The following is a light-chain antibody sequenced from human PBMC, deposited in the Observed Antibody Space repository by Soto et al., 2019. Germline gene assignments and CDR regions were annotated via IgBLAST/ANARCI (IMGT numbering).Light chain of an antibody. J-gene: IGKJ5*01. CDR1: QSVSGN. Sequence: EIVMTQSPATLSVSPGERATLSSRASQSVSGNLAWYQQKPGQAPRLLIYGASTRATGLPARFSGSGSGTEFTLTISSLQSEDFAVFYCQQYNNWPPITFGHGTRLEIK. V-gene: IGKV3-15*01. CDR2: GAS. CDR3: QQYNNWPPIT.